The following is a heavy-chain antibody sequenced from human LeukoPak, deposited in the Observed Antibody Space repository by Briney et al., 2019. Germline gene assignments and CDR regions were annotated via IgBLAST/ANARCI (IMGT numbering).Heavy chain of an antibody. CDR2: LDPNSGKT. D-gene: IGHD3-10*02. Sequence: ASVKVSCKASGYTFENYDINWVRQATGHGLEWMGWLDPNSGKTGYAQNFQGRLTMTRNTSINTAYMELSSLRSEDTAVYYCARAPGNYVHWFDPWGQGTLVTASS. CDR1: GYTFENYD. J-gene: IGHJ5*02. CDR3: ARAPGNYVHWFDP. V-gene: IGHV1-8*01.